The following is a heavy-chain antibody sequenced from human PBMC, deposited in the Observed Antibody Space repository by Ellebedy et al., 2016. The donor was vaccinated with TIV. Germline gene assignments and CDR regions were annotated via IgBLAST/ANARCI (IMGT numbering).Heavy chain of an antibody. CDR1: GYTFTSYG. Sequence: AASVKVSCKASGYTFTSYGISWARQAPGQGLEWMGWISAYNGNTNYAQKLQGRVTMTTDTSTSTAYMELRSLRSDDTAVYYCARGGTYCSSTSCYGVYVYWGQGTLVTVSS. J-gene: IGHJ4*02. V-gene: IGHV1-18*01. CDR3: ARGGTYCSSTSCYGVYVY. CDR2: ISAYNGNT. D-gene: IGHD2-2*01.